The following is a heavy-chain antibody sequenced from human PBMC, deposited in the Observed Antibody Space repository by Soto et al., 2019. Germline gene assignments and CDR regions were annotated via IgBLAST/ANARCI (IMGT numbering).Heavy chain of an antibody. Sequence: GGSLRLSCAASGFTFSSYGMHWVRQAPGKGLEWVAVISYDGSNKYYADSVKGRFTISRDKSKNTLYLQMNSLRAEDTAVYYCAKDIPGGYSYAPGAYWGQGTLVTVSS. CDR3: AKDIPGGYSYAPGAY. J-gene: IGHJ4*02. D-gene: IGHD5-18*01. V-gene: IGHV3-30*18. CDR2: ISYDGSNK. CDR1: GFTFSSYG.